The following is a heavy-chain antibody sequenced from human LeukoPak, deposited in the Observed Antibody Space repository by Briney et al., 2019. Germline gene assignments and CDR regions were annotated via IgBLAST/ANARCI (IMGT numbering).Heavy chain of an antibody. D-gene: IGHD1/OR15-1a*01. CDR3: AKDSPSRTATTEVPVDY. J-gene: IGHJ4*02. CDR1: GYTFTGYY. Sequence: GASVKVSCKASGYTFTGYYMHWVRQAPGQGLEWMGWINPNSGGTNYAQKFQGRVTMTRDTSISTAYMELSRLRSDDTAVYYCAKDSPSRTATTEVPVDYWGQGTLVTVSS. CDR2: INPNSGGT. V-gene: IGHV1-2*02.